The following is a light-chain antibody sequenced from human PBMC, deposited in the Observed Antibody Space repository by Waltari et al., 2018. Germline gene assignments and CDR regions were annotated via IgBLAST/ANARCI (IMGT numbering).Light chain of an antibody. J-gene: IGLJ1*01. CDR1: SSYVGNYDY. CDR2: DVT. V-gene: IGLV2-14*03. Sequence: QSALTQPASVSGSPGQSLTISCTGTSSYVGNYDYVSWYQQHPGKAPKLMIYDVTNRPSGVSNRFSGSKSGNTASLTISGLQAQDEADYYCSSYTTSATLVFGTGTKVTVL. CDR3: SSYTTSATLV.